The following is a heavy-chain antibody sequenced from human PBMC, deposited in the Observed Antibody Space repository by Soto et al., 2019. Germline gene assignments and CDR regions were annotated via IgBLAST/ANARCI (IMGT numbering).Heavy chain of an antibody. Sequence: SETLSLTCAIYGASFSDYSWSWIRQPPGKGLQWIGEINHTGSTNYSPSLKSRVTISVDTSKNQFSLKLSSVTAADTAVYYCGEGGMGGGDHWGQGTLVTVSS. CDR1: GASFSDYS. CDR2: INHTGST. CDR3: GEGGMGGGDH. V-gene: IGHV4-34*01. D-gene: IGHD3-16*01. J-gene: IGHJ4*02.